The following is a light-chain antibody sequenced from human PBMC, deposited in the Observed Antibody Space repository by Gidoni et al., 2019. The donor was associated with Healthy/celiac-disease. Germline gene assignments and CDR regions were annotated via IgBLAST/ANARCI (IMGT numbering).Light chain of an antibody. V-gene: IGKV1-39*01. CDR1: QSISSY. CDR3: QQRSA. Sequence: DIQMTQSPSSLSASVGDRVTITCRASQSISSYLHWYQQKPGKAPKLLIYAASRLQSGVPSRFTGTGSGTDFTLTITSLQPEYFATHYCQQRSAFGRXTKVEIK. CDR2: AAS. J-gene: IGKJ4*01.